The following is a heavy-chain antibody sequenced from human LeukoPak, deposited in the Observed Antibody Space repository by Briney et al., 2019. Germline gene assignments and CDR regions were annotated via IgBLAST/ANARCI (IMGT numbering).Heavy chain of an antibody. Sequence: QAGGSLRLSCAASGFTFNSYGMHWVRQAPGKGLEWVAVISYDGSNKYYADSVKGRFTISRDNSKNTLYLQMNSLRAEDTAVYYCAKEVTMIVVVINGMDVWGQGTTVTVSS. CDR1: GFTFNSYG. CDR3: AKEVTMIVVVINGMDV. V-gene: IGHV3-30*18. CDR2: ISYDGSNK. J-gene: IGHJ6*02. D-gene: IGHD3-22*01.